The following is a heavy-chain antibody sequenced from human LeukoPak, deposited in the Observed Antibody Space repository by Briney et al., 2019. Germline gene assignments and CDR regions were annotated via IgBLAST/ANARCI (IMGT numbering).Heavy chain of an antibody. CDR3: ARVTESYYDSSGYHTQLRYYLDY. CDR2: INHSGST. Sequence: SETLSLTCAVYGGSFSGYYWSWIRQPPGKGLEWIGEINHSGSTNYNPSLKSRVTISVDTSKNQFSLKLSSVTAADTAVYYCARVTESYYDSSGYHTQLRYYLDYWGQGTLVTVSS. D-gene: IGHD3-22*01. V-gene: IGHV4-34*01. CDR1: GGSFSGYY. J-gene: IGHJ4*02.